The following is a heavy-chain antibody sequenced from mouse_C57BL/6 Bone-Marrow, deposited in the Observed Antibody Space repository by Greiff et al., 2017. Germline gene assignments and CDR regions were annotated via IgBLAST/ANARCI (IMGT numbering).Heavy chain of an antibody. J-gene: IGHJ3*01. CDR1: GYTFTSYW. V-gene: IGHV1-64*01. Sequence: QVQLQQPGAELVKPGASVKLSCKASGYTFTSYWMHWVKQRPGQGLEWIGMIHPNSGSTNYNEKFKSKATLTVDKSSSTAYMELRSLTSEDSAVYFCAREGGAWFAYWGQGTLVTVSA. CDR3: AREGGAWFAY. CDR2: IHPNSGST.